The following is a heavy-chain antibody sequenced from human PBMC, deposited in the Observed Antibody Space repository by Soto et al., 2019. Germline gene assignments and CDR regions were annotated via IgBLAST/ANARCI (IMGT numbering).Heavy chain of an antibody. Sequence: VQLVESGGGLVKPGGSLRLSCAASGLPFSSFYMNWVRQAPGKGLEWVSSISSLSTYVFYADSVKGRFTISRDDAKDSLFLQMYSLRAEDTAVYYCARGVNDAFDIWGQGTMVTVSP. CDR2: ISSLSTYV. CDR3: ARGVNDAFDI. J-gene: IGHJ3*02. CDR1: GLPFSSFY. V-gene: IGHV3-21*01.